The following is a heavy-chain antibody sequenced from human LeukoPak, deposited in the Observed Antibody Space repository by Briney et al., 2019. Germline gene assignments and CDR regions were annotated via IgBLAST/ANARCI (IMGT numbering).Heavy chain of an antibody. V-gene: IGHV4-34*01. J-gene: IGHJ4*02. CDR1: GGSFSGYY. CDR3: ARPHSTFFDQDAAYYFDY. Sequence: SETLSLTCAVYGGSFSGYYWSWIRQSPGKGLEWIGEINHSGSTNYNPSLESRVTMSVDTSQNHFSLELRSVTAADAAVYYCARPHSTFFDQDAAYYFDYWGQGTPVTISS. D-gene: IGHD3-9*01. CDR2: INHSGST.